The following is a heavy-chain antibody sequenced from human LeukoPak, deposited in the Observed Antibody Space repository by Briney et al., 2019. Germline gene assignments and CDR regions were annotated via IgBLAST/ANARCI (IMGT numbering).Heavy chain of an antibody. CDR2: ISYDGSKK. Sequence: GGSLRLSCAASGFTFNSYGMHWVRQAPGKGLEWVALISYDGSKKYYADSVKGRFTISRDNSKNTLYLQMNSLRAEDTAVYYCAKPFRLGELSSLYFDNWGQGTLVTVSS. D-gene: IGHD3-16*02. CDR3: AKPFRLGELSSLYFDN. J-gene: IGHJ4*02. V-gene: IGHV3-30*18. CDR1: GFTFNSYG.